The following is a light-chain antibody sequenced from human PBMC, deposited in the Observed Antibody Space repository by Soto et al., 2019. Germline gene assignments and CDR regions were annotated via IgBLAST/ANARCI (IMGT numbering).Light chain of an antibody. J-gene: IGKJ4*01. V-gene: IGKV3D-20*01. CDR3: HQFGASPT. Sequence: EIVLTQSPATLSLSPGEGVALSCGASQSLSNNFLAWYQQKPGLAPRLLIFDASTRATGIPDRFSGSGSGTDFTLTISRLEPEDCAVYYCHQFGASPTFGGGTKVEFK. CDR1: QSLSNNF. CDR2: DAS.